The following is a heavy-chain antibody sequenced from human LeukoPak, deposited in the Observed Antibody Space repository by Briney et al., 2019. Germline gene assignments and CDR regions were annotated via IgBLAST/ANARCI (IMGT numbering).Heavy chain of an antibody. Sequence: GGSLRLSCVASGFTFTSYSMNWVRQAPGKGLEWVSSISTGSTFIYHADSVKGRFTISRDYAENSVYLQMNSLRAEDTAVYYCARGSAGTTYNWFDAWGQGTPVTVSS. D-gene: IGHD1-7*01. CDR3: ARGSAGTTYNWFDA. J-gene: IGHJ5*02. CDR2: ISTGSTFI. CDR1: GFTFTSYS. V-gene: IGHV3-21*06.